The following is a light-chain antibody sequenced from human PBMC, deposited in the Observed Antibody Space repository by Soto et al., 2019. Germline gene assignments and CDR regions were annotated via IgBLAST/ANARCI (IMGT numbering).Light chain of an antibody. CDR3: QQYYSYPWT. V-gene: IGKV1-8*01. J-gene: IGKJ1*01. Sequence: AIRMTQSPSSFSASTGDRVTITCRASQGISSYLAWYQQKPGKAPKLLIYAASTLESGLPSRFSGSGSGTYFTLTISCLQSADFATSYCQQYYSYPWTFGQGTKVEIK. CDR2: AAS. CDR1: QGISSY.